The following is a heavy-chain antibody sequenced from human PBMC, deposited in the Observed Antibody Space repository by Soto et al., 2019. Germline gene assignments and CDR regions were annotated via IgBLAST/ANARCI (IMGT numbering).Heavy chain of an antibody. D-gene: IGHD5-18*01. V-gene: IGHV4-4*07. Sequence: SETLSLTCAVSGVPVSDFFWAWIRQPAGKGLEWLGRTFISGKSNYNPSVESRVIMSVDMSKNQVSLLLRSTTAADTAVYYCARQARYSDLDAWGQGIPVTVSS. CDR1: GVPVSDFF. CDR2: TFISGKS. J-gene: IGHJ5*02. CDR3: ARQARYSDLDA.